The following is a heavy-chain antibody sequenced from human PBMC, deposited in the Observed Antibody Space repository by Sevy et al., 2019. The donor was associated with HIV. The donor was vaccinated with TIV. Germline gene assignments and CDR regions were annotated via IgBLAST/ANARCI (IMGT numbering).Heavy chain of an antibody. CDR1: GYTFTAFS. CDR2: ISTATDDI. Sequence: GGSLRLSCAASGYTFTAFSFNWVRQAPGKGLEWLSYISTATDDIYYADSAKGRFTISRDDAKNSVYLEMKSLRDQDTALYYCVRRGVDAYNVYYDLWGQGTLVTVSS. J-gene: IGHJ4*02. V-gene: IGHV3-21*05. CDR3: VRRGVDAYNVYYDL. D-gene: IGHD3-10*01.